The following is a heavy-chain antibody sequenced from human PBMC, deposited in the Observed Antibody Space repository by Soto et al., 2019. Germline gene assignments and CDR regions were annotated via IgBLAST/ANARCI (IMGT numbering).Heavy chain of an antibody. V-gene: IGHV3-23*01. J-gene: IGHJ4*02. CDR2: ISASGGST. Sequence: EVQLLESGGGWVQSGGSLKLSCAASGFTFGSFAMTWVRQAPGKGLGWVAGISASGGSTFYADFVKGRFSISRDNSKKRVFLQMASLRVDDTATYHCASSPPTDYGDYFDSWGLGALVTVSP. CDR3: ASSPPTDYGDYFDS. D-gene: IGHD4-17*01. CDR1: GFTFGSFA.